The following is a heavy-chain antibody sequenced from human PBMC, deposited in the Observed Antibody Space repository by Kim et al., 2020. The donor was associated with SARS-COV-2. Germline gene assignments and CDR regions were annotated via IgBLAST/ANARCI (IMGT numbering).Heavy chain of an antibody. CDR1: GFTFSSYG. J-gene: IGHJ6*02. D-gene: IGHD6-13*01. CDR3: AREGPIAAAGNYYYYGMDV. CDR2: IWYDGSNK. Sequence: GGSLRLSCAASGFTFSSYGMHWVRQAPGKGLEWVAVIWYDGSNKYYADSVKGRFTISRDNSKNTLYLQMNSLRAEDTAVYYCAREGPIAAAGNYYYYGMDVWGQGTTVTVSS. V-gene: IGHV3-33*01.